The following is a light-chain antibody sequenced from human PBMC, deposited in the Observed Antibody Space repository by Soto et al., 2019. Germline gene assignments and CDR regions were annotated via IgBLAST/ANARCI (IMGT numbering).Light chain of an antibody. CDR1: QSVSSSY. Sequence: ETVLTQSPCTLSLSPGERATLSCRASQSVSSSYLAWYQQKPGQAPRLLIYGASSRATGIPDRFSGSGSGTDFTLTISRLEPEDFAVYYCQQYGSSPSITFGQGTRLEIK. CDR2: GAS. V-gene: IGKV3-20*01. CDR3: QQYGSSPSIT. J-gene: IGKJ5*01.